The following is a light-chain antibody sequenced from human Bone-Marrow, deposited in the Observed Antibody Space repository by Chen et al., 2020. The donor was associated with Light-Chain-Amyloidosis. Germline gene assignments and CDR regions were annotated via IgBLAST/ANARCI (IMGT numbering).Light chain of an antibody. CDR1: DLPTKY. Sequence: SYQLTQPPSVSGSPGTTARITCSGDDLPTKYALWDQQKPGQAPVLVIHRDTERPSGISERFSGSSSGTTATLTISGVQAEDEADYHCQSADSSGTYEVIFGGGTKLTVL. CDR3: QSADSSGTYEVI. V-gene: IGLV3-25*03. J-gene: IGLJ2*01. CDR2: RDT.